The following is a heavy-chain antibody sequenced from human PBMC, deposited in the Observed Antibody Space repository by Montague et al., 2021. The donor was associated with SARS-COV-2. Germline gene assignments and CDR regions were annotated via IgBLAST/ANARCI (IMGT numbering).Heavy chain of an antibody. J-gene: IGHJ4*02. D-gene: IGHD3-3*01. Sequence: SETLSLTCAVYGGSFSAHSWSWIRQSPGKGLEWIGEINHRGSTTYMSSLKSRVTMSVDTSKNQFSLKMSSVTAADTAIYYCARGGLEGGNYDLWSSSYTSPLDYWGQGTQVTVSS. CDR1: GGSFSAHS. CDR3: ARGGLEGGNYDLWSSSYTSPLDY. CDR2: INHRGST. V-gene: IGHV4-34*01.